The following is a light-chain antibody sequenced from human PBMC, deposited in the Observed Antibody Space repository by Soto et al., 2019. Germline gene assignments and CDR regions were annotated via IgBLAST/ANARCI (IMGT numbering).Light chain of an antibody. CDR3: QQYGYLVT. J-gene: IGKJ4*01. Sequence: EIVLTQSPGTLSLSSGERATLSCRASQSFNSIYLAWYQQKPGQAPRLLIYGASSRATGIPDRFSGSGSGTDFTLTISRLEPEDFAMYYCQQYGYLVTFGGGTKVDIK. CDR2: GAS. V-gene: IGKV3-20*01. CDR1: QSFNSIY.